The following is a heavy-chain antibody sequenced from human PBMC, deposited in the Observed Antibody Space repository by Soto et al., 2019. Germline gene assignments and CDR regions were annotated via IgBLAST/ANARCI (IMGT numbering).Heavy chain of an antibody. CDR2: LNGSGGST. V-gene: IGHV3-23*01. D-gene: IGHD2-21*01. J-gene: IGHJ4*01. CDR1: VFTFINYA. Sequence: GWSLRLSCAASVFTFINYAMTWVRQAPGKGLEWVSGLNGSGGSTSSADSVKGRFAISRDNSKNTLYLQMNSLRDGDTATYFCARMKPQGPYYFDFWGHGALVTVSS. CDR3: ARMKPQGPYYFDF.